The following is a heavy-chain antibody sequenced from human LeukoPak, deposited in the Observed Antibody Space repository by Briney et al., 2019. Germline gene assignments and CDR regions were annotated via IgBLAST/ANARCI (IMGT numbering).Heavy chain of an antibody. V-gene: IGHV3-30*04. D-gene: IGHD6-13*01. CDR2: ISYDGSNK. Sequence: PGGSLRLSCAASGFTFSSYAMHWVRQAPGKGLEWVAVISYDGSNKYYADSVKGRFTISRDNSKNTLYLQMNSLRAEDTAVYYCAREGQLAHCYYYYYMDVWGKGTTVTVSS. CDR1: GFTFSSYA. J-gene: IGHJ6*03. CDR3: AREGQLAHCYYYYYMDV.